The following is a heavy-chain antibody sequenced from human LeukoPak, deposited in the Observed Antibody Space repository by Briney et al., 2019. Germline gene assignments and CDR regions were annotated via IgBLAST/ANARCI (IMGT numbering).Heavy chain of an antibody. CDR2: TGLNSVNT. CDR3: AKGDDIGKHPTRAYYFDT. J-gene: IGHJ4*02. V-gene: IGHV3-23*01. CDR1: GFTFSRHA. D-gene: IGHD5-24*01. Sequence: PGGSLRLSCAASGFTFSRHAMSWVRQAPGKGLEWVSTTGLNSVNTLCAESAQGRFSISRDNSKNTLDLQMDNLRVDDTAVYYCAKGDDIGKHPTRAYYFDTWGQGTLVTVSS.